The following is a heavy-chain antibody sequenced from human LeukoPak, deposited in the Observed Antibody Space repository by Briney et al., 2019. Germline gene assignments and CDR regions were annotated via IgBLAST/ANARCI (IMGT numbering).Heavy chain of an antibody. CDR2: MSPNTGKT. CDR3: ARSSVDYWIGYYRRDWLDP. J-gene: IGHJ5*02. Sequence: ASVKVSCKASGGTSSSYAISWVRQAPGQGLEWVGRMSPNTGKTGYSQKFQGRVTITRDTSINTVYMELTTLRSDDTAVYYCARSSVDYWIGYYRRDWLDPWGQGTLVTVSS. D-gene: IGHD3-3*01. CDR1: GGTSSSYA. V-gene: IGHV1-8*03.